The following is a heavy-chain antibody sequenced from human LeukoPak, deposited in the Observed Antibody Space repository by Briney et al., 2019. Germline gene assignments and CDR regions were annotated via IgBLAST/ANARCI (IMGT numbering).Heavy chain of an antibody. CDR2: ISGDGGSA. J-gene: IGHJ5*02. Sequence: GGSLRLSCAASGFTFTKYAMSWVRQAPGKGLEWVSAISGDGGSAYYGDSVKGRFTISRDNSKNTLWLQMNSLRADDTAVYYCAKDYNNYFDHWGQGTLVTVSS. CDR1: GFTFTKYA. CDR3: AKDYNNYFDH. V-gene: IGHV3-23*01.